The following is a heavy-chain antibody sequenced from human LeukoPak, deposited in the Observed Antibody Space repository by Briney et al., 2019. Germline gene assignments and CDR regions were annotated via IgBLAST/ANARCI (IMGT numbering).Heavy chain of an antibody. CDR2: IWYDGSNK. CDR3: ARDRAGYSSAFDY. CDR1: GFTFSSYG. Sequence: GGSLRLSCAASGFTFSSYGMHWVRQAPGKGLEWVAVIWYDGSNKYYADSVKGRFTISRDNSKNTLYLQMNSLRAEDTAVYYCARDRAGYSSAFDYRGQGTLVTVSS. J-gene: IGHJ4*02. D-gene: IGHD5-18*01. V-gene: IGHV3-33*01.